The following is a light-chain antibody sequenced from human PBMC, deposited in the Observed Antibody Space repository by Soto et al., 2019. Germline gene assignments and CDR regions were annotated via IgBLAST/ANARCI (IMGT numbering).Light chain of an antibody. CDR3: QQYGSSPRT. Sequence: EIVVTQSPAALSLPPGERATIFCKTSQTISKYLVWYQQKPGQAPRLLINNASNRATGIPARFNGSGSGTDFTLTISRLEPEDFAVYFCQQYGSSPRTFGQGTKVDIK. CDR2: NAS. J-gene: IGKJ1*01. V-gene: IGKV3-20*01. CDR1: QTISKY.